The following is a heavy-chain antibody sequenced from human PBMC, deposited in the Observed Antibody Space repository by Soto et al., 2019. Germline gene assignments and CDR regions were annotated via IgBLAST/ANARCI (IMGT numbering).Heavy chain of an antibody. V-gene: IGHV1-69*13. J-gene: IGHJ6*02. CDR1: GGTFSSYA. CDR2: IIPIFGTA. Sequence: SVKVSCKASGGTFSSYAISWVRQAPGQGLEWMGGIIPIFGTANYAQKFQGRVTITADESTSTAYMELSSLRSEDTAVYYCARGQDCRSTSCYYLYYYYGMDVWGQVTTVTVSS. D-gene: IGHD2-2*01. CDR3: ARGQDCRSTSCYYLYYYYGMDV.